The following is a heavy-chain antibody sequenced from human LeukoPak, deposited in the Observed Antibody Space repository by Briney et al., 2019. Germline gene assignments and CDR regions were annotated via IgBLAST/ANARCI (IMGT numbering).Heavy chain of an antibody. D-gene: IGHD2-2*01. J-gene: IGHJ4*02. CDR2: IWYDGSQK. Sequence: GRSLRLSCAAPGFTFSSYGMYWVRQAPGKGLEWVAVIWYDGSQKYYVDSVKGRFTISRDNSKNTLYLQMNSLRAEDTAVYYCAKASSASPSCLNFWGQGTLVTVSS. CDR3: AKASSASPSCLNF. CDR1: GFTFSSYG. V-gene: IGHV3-33*06.